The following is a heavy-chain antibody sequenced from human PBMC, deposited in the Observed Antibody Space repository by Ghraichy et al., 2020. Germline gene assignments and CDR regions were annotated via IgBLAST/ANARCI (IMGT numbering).Heavy chain of an antibody. Sequence: SETLSLTCSVSGASISDYYWSWIRQPAGKGLEWIGRVYNSRSPNYNPSLKSRVTMSVDTSKNQMSLKLTSVTAADTAVYYCARDPGNFLDYWGQGTLITVSS. CDR1: GASISDYY. V-gene: IGHV4-4*07. J-gene: IGHJ4*02. CDR2: VYNSRSP. CDR3: ARDPGNFLDY. D-gene: IGHD2/OR15-2a*01.